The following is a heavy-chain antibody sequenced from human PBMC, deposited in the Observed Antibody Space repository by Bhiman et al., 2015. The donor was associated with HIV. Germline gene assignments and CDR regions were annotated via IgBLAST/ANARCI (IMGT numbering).Heavy chain of an antibody. Sequence: EVQLVESGGGLVKPGGSLRLSCAASGFTFSSYTMNWVRQAPGKGLEWLSFITGASTSIYYADSVKGRFTISRDNAKNSLYLQMNSLRAEDTAIYYCTRDEPILSATWGPFDIWGRGTKVTVSS. D-gene: IGHD1-26*01. CDR3: TRDEPILSATWGPFDI. CDR1: GFTFSSYT. V-gene: IGHV3-21*03. CDR2: ITGASTSI. J-gene: IGHJ3*02.